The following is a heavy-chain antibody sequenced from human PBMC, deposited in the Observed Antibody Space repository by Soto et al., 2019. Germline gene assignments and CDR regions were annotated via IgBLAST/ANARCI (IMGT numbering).Heavy chain of an antibody. CDR3: ARGPYDSSGYYPYFDY. Sequence: TVKVSCKASGGTFSSYAISWVRQAPGQGLEWMGGIIPIFGTANYAQKFQGRVTITADESTSTAYMELSSLRSEDTAVYYCARGPYDSSGYYPYFDYWGQGTLVTVSS. CDR1: GGTFSSYA. J-gene: IGHJ4*02. V-gene: IGHV1-69*13. CDR2: IIPIFGTA. D-gene: IGHD3-22*01.